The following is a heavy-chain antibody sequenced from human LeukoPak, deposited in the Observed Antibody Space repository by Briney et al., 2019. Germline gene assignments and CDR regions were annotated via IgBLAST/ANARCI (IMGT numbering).Heavy chain of an antibody. J-gene: IGHJ3*02. D-gene: IGHD1-26*01. V-gene: IGHV3-48*04. CDR3: ARDQSGHVAGGTDAFEI. CDR2: ISGRSSII. Sequence: PGGSLSLSRAASGFIHSSYSMSGVRQAPAKGREGVSYISGRSSIIYYADSVKGRFTISRDNAKNSLYLQMTGLRAEDTAVYYCARDQSGHVAGGTDAFEIWGQGTMVTVSS. CDR1: GFIHSSYS.